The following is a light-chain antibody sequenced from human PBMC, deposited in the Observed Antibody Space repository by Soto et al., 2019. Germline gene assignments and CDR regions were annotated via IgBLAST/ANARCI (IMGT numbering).Light chain of an antibody. V-gene: IGKV1-27*01. CDR3: QKYNSAPLT. J-gene: IGKJ4*01. Sequence: DVQMTQSPSSLSASVGDRVTITCRASQGIAPYLAWFQQKPGKVPKLLIYAASTLQSGLPSRFSGSGSGTDFTLTISSLQPEDVATYYCQKYNSAPLTFGGGTKVDIK. CDR2: AAS. CDR1: QGIAPY.